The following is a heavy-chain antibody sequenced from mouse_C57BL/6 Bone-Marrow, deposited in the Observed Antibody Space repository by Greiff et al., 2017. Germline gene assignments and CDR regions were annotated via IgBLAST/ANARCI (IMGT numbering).Heavy chain of an antibody. J-gene: IGHJ3*01. Sequence: QVQLQQSGAELVKPGASVKISCKASGYAFSSYWMNWVKQRPGKGLEWIGQIYPGDGDTNYNGKFKGKATLTADKSSSTAYMQLSSLTSEDSAVYFCVAFYYYDYDGGFAYWGQGTLVTVSA. D-gene: IGHD2-4*01. CDR3: VAFYYYDYDGGFAY. CDR1: GYAFSSYW. V-gene: IGHV1-80*01. CDR2: IYPGDGDT.